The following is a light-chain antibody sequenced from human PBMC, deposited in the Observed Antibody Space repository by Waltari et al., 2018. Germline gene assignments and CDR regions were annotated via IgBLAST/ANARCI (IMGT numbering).Light chain of an antibody. V-gene: IGLV2-14*03. Sequence: SVLTQSASVSGSPVQSLTIPCTGTRRYVGAPNYVSWYQQHPGKAPQLIIYDVSKRPSGVSNRISASKSGNTASLTISGLQAEDEAHYYCNSYTSSTNVVFGGGTKLTVL. CDR3: NSYTSSTNVV. J-gene: IGLJ2*01. CDR2: DVS. CDR1: RRYVGAPNY.